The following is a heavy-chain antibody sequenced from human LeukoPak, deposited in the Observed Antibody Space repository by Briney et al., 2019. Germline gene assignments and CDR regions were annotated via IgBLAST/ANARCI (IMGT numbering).Heavy chain of an antibody. J-gene: IGHJ4*02. V-gene: IGHV4-39*01. CDR2: IYYSGST. D-gene: IGHD4-17*01. CDR1: GGSISSSSYY. Sequence: SETLSLTCTVSGGSISSSSYYWGWIRQPPGKGLEWLGSIYYSGSTYYNPSLKSRVTISVDTSKKQFSLKLSSVTAADTAVYYCARDSTVTTFDYWGQGTLVTVSS. CDR3: ARDSTVTTFDY.